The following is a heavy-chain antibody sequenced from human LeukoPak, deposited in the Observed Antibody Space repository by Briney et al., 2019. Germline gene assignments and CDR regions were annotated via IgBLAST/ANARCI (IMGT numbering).Heavy chain of an antibody. V-gene: IGHV1-69*13. CDR2: IIPIFGTA. CDR3: ARGLIAGMVITTELGYYGMDV. D-gene: IGHD3-22*01. CDR1: GGTFSSYA. Sequence: GASVKVSCKASGGTFSSYAISWVRQAPGQGLEWTGGIIPIFGTANYAQKFQGRVTITADESTSTAYMELSSLRSEDTAVYYCARGLIAGMVITTELGYYGMDVWGQGTTVTVSS. J-gene: IGHJ6*02.